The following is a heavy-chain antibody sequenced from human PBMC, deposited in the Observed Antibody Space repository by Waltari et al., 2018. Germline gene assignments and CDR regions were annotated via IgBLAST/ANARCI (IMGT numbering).Heavy chain of an antibody. Sequence: QVQLVQSGAEVKKPGSSVKVSCKASGGTFSSYAISWVRQAPGQGLEWMGGIIPILGIANYARKFQGRVTITADESTSTAYMELSSLRSEDTAVYYCARGGHSGSYLMHYWGQGTLVTVSS. CDR1: GGTFSSYA. CDR3: ARGGHSGSYLMHY. D-gene: IGHD1-26*01. CDR2: IIPILGIA. V-gene: IGHV1-69*04. J-gene: IGHJ4*02.